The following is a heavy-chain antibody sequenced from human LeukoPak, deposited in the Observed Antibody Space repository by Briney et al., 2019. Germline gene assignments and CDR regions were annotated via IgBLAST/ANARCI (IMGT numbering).Heavy chain of an antibody. Sequence: SQTLSLTCTVSGGSISSGSYYWSWIRQPAGKGLEWIGRIYTSGSTNYNLSLKSRVTISVDTSKNQFSLKLSSVTAADTAVYYCASLVVGATGWFDPWGQGTLVTVSS. CDR1: GGSISSGSYY. CDR2: IYTSGST. CDR3: ASLVVGATGWFDP. D-gene: IGHD1-26*01. J-gene: IGHJ5*02. V-gene: IGHV4-61*02.